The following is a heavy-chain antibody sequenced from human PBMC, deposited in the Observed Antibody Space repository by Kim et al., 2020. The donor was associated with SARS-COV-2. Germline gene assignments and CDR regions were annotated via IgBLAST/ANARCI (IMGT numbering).Heavy chain of an antibody. V-gene: IGHV4-34*01. D-gene: IGHD2-15*01. CDR3: AREGPCSGGSCYLPFDY. J-gene: IGHJ4*02. CDR1: GGSFSGYY. Sequence: SETLSLTCVVYGGSFSGYYWSWIRQPPGKGLEWIGEINHSGSTNYNPSLKSRVTISVDTSKNQFSLKLSSVTAAGTAVYYCAREGPCSGGSCYLPFDYWGQGTLVTVSS. CDR2: INHSGST.